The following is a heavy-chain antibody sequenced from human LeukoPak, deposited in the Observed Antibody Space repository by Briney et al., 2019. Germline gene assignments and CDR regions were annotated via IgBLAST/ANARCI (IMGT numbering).Heavy chain of an antibody. Sequence: ASVKVSCKASGYTFTGYYIHWVRQAPGQGLEWMGWINPNSGGTNYAQKFQGRVTMTRDTSISTAYMELSRLTTDDTAVYHCARSNREYYYFDSWGQGTLVTVSS. CDR3: ARSNREYYYFDS. J-gene: IGHJ4*02. CDR2: INPNSGGT. CDR1: GYTFTGYY. D-gene: IGHD7-27*01. V-gene: IGHV1-2*02.